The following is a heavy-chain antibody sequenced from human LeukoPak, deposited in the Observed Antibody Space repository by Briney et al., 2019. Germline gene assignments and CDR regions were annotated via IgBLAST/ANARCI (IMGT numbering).Heavy chain of an antibody. CDR1: GFTFSSYA. J-gene: IGHJ4*02. D-gene: IGHD1-26*01. V-gene: IGHV3-23*01. CDR3: AKDLGRYRNNYFDY. Sequence: GGSLRLSCAASGFTFSSYAMSWVRQAPEKGLEWVATISGSGGGTYYADSVKGRFTISRDDSKNTLYLQMNSLRAEDTAVYYCAKDLGRYRNNYFDYWGQGTLVTVSS. CDR2: ISGSGGGT.